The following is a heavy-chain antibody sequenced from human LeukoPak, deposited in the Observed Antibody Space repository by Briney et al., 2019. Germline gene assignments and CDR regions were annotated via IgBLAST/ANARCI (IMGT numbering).Heavy chain of an antibody. V-gene: IGHV1-18*01. Sequence: ASVKVSCKASGYTFTSYPISWVRQAPGQGPEWMGWISAYNGNTIYAQKVKGRVTMTTDTSTSTAYMELRSLKSDDTAVYYCARASYCSDGSCYSDYWGQGTLVTVSS. CDR1: GYTFTSYP. D-gene: IGHD2-15*01. J-gene: IGHJ4*02. CDR3: ARASYCSDGSCYSDY. CDR2: ISAYNGNT.